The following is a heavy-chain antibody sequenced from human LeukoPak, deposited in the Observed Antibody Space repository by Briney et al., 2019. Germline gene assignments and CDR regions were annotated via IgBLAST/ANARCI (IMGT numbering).Heavy chain of an antibody. D-gene: IGHD6-13*01. J-gene: IGHJ1*01. Sequence: ASMKVSCKASGYTFTNYDINWVRQATGQGLEWMGWMNPNSGNTGYAQKFQGRVTMTRNTSISTAYMELSSLRSEDTAVYYCARGRGSSWSKLFQHWGQGTLVTVSS. CDR1: GYTFTNYD. CDR3: ARGRGSSWSKLFQH. CDR2: MNPNSGNT. V-gene: IGHV1-8*01.